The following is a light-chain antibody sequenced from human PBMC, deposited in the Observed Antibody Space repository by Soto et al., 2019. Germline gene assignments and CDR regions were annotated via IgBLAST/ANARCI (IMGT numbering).Light chain of an antibody. CDR2: DVS. CDR1: SSDVGGYNY. Sequence: QSVLSQPRSVSGSPGQSFTICCTGTSSDVGGYNYVSWYQQHPGKAPKLMIYDVSKRPSGVPDRFSGSKSGNTDSLTISGLQAEDEADYYCCSYAGSFRVFGTGTKVTVL. J-gene: IGLJ1*01. V-gene: IGLV2-11*01. CDR3: CSYAGSFRV.